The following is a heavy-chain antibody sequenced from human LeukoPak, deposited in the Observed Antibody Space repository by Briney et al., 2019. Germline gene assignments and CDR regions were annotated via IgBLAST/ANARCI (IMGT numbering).Heavy chain of an antibody. J-gene: IGHJ6*02. D-gene: IGHD2-2*01. CDR1: GGSISSSSDY. CDR2: IYYSGST. CDR3: ARDRDIVVVPAATGATYYYYGMDV. V-gene: IGHV4-39*07. Sequence: SETLSLTCTVSGGSISSSSDYWGSIRQPPGKGLEWIGCIYYSGSTYYNPSMKSRVTISVETSKNPFSLKLSSVTAADTAVYYCARDRDIVVVPAATGATYYYYGMDVWGQGTTVTVSS.